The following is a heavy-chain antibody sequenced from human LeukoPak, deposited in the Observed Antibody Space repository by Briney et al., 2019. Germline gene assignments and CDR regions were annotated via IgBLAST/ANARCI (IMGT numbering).Heavy chain of an antibody. CDR1: GFTFSSYG. J-gene: IGHJ4*02. CDR2: ISYDGSNK. D-gene: IGHD4-17*01. Sequence: GRSLRLSCAASGFTFSSYGMHWVRQAPGKGLEWVAVISYDGSNKYYADSAKGRFTISRDNSKNTLYLQMNSLRAEDTAVYYCAKGSPDYGDYWYWGQGTLVTVSS. CDR3: AKGSPDYGDYWY. V-gene: IGHV3-30*18.